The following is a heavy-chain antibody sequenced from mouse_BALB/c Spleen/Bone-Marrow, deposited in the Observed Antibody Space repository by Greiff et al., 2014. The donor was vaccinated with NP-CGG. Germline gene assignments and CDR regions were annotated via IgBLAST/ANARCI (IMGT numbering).Heavy chain of an antibody. V-gene: IGHV1S81*02. CDR1: GFTFTSYW. CDR3: ARDGNYRYAMDY. D-gene: IGHD2-1*01. Sequence: QVQLQQSGAELVKPGASVKLSCMASGFTFTSYWIHWVKQRPGQGPEWIGEINPSNGSTNYNEKFKSKATLTEDKSSSTAYMQLSSLTSEDSAVYYCARDGNYRYAMDYWGQGTSVTVSS. CDR2: INPSNGST. J-gene: IGHJ4*01.